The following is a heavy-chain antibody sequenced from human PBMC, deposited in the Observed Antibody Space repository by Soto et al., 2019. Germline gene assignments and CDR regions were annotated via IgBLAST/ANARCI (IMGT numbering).Heavy chain of an antibody. CDR2: INPNSGGT. D-gene: IGHD2-2*01. CDR3: AREYCSSTSCYGGGWFDP. J-gene: IGHJ5*02. CDR1: GYTFTGYY. Sequence: ASVKVSCKASGYTFTGYYMHWVRQAPGQGLEWMGWINPNSGGTNYAQKFQGWVTMTRDTSISTAYMELSRLRSDDTAVYYCAREYCSSTSCYGGGWFDPWGQGTLVTVSS. V-gene: IGHV1-2*04.